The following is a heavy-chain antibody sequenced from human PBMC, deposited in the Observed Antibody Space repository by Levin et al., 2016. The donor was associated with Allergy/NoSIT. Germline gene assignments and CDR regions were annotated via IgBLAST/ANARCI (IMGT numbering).Heavy chain of an antibody. Sequence: ASVKVSCKASGYTFTDYYMHWVRQAPGQGFEWMGWTNPNSGDTYNVQKFQGRVTMTRDTSISTAYMELSGLTSDDTAVYYCAKGHYGLDVWGQGTTVTVSS. J-gene: IGHJ6*02. V-gene: IGHV1-2*02. CDR3: AKGHYGLDV. CDR2: TNPNSGDT. CDR1: GYTFTDYY.